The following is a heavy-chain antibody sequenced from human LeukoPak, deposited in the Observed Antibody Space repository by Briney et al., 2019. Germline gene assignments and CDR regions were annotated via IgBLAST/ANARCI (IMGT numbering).Heavy chain of an antibody. V-gene: IGHV3-7*01. D-gene: IGHD6-6*01. CDR2: IKQDGSEK. J-gene: IGHJ4*02. CDR1: GSRFTSYW. CDR3: ARVATLLFDN. Sequence: GASLKISCKGSGSRFTSYWIGWVRQAPGKGLEWVANIKQDGSEKYYVDSVKGRITISRDNAKNSLYLQMNSLRVEDTAVYYCARVATLLFDNWGQGTLVTVSS.